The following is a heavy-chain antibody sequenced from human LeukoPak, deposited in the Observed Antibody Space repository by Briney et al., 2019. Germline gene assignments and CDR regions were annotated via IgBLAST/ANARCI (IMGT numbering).Heavy chain of an antibody. CDR1: GFTFSGYW. J-gene: IGHJ4*02. CDR2: INSDGRST. V-gene: IGHV3-74*01. CDR3: ARDLNTAVAL. D-gene: IGHD5-18*01. Sequence: GGSLRLSCAASGFTFSGYWMYWVRQAPGKGLVWVSWINSDGRSTSYADSVKGRFTISRDNAKNTLYLQMNSLRAEDTAVYYCARDLNTAVALWGQGTLVTVSS.